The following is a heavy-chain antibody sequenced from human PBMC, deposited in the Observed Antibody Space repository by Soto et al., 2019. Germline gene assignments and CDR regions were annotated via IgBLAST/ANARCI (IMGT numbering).Heavy chain of an antibody. CDR2: MSYYVTDK. CDR1: GFTFRSYA. CDR3: AKTHCGKYYSSWFEY. D-gene: IGHD2-21*01. V-gene: IGHV3-30*18. Sequence: QVQLVESGGGVVQPGRSLRLSCEASGFTFRSYAVHWVRQAPGKGLEWVASMSYYVTDKYYADSVKGRFTISRDNSKSTLYLRMTSVRADNTALYYCAKTHCGKYYSSWFEYWGQGTVVTVSS. J-gene: IGHJ4*02.